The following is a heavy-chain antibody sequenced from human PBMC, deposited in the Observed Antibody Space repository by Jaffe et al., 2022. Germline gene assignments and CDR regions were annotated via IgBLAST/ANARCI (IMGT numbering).Heavy chain of an antibody. CDR1: GYSFTSYW. CDR3: VRYPHSSGWGRLSLGRGYFDL. J-gene: IGHJ2*01. CDR2: IYPGDSDT. V-gene: IGHV5-51*03. Sequence: EVQLVQSGAEVKKPGESLKISCKGSGYSFTSYWIGWVRQMPGKGLEWMGIIYPGDSDTRYSPSFQGQVTISADKSISTAYLQWSSLKASDTAMYYCVRYPHSSGWGRLSLGRGYFDLWGRGTLVTVSS. D-gene: IGHD6-19*01.